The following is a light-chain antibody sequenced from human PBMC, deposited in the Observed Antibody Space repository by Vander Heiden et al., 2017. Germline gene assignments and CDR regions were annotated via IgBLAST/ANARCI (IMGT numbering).Light chain of an antibody. CDR3: QQLNSYPSIT. CDR1: QGISSY. Sequence: DIHFTQSPSFLSASVGDRVTITCRASQGISSYLAWYQQKPGKAPKLLIYAASTLQSGVPSRFSGSGSGTEFTLTISSLQPEDFATYYCQQLNSYPSITFGQGTRLEIK. J-gene: IGKJ5*01. CDR2: AAS. V-gene: IGKV1-9*01.